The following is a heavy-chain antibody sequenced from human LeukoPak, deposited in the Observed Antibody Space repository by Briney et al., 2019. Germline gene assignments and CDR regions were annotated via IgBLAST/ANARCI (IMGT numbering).Heavy chain of an antibody. V-gene: IGHV1-69*06. CDR2: IIPIFGTA. J-gene: IGHJ4*02. CDR1: GGTFSNYA. CDR3: TRDQTPYY. Sequence: ASVKVSCKASGGTFSNYAISWVRQAPGQGLEWMGGIIPIFGTANYAQKFRGRVTITADKSTRTAYMELSSLRSEDTAVYYCTRDQTPYYWGQGTLVTVSS.